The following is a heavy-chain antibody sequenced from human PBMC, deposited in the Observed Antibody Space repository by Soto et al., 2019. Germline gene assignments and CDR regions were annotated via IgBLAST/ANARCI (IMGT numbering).Heavy chain of an antibody. D-gene: IGHD6-13*01. CDR3: AKDGLRGQQLRQFDY. V-gene: IGHV3-23*01. J-gene: IGHJ4*02. CDR2: ISGSGGST. Sequence: EVQLLESGGGLVQPGGSLRLSCAASGFTFSSYAMSWVRQAPGKGLEGVSAISGSGGSTYYADSVKGRFTISRDNSKNTLYLQMNSLRAEDTAGYYCAKDGLRGQQLRQFDYWGQGTLVTVSS. CDR1: GFTFSSYA.